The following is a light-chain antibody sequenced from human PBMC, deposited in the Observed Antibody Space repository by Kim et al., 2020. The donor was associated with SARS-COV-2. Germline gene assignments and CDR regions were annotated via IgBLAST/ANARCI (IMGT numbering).Light chain of an antibody. J-gene: IGLJ1*01. CDR2: DVH. V-gene: IGLV2-14*03. CDR1: RLDVGGYNY. CDR3: SSWASTTSYV. Sequence: QSALTQPASVSGSPGQSITISSTGTRLDVGGYNYVSWYQQHPGKAPKLMIYDVHNRPTGVSDRFSGSKSGNTASLTISGLQAEDEADYYCSSWASTTSYVFGTGTKVTVL.